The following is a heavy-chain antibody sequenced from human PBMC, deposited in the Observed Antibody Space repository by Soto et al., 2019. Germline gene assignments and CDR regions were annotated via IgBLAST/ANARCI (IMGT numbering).Heavy chain of an antibody. V-gene: IGHV4-59*08. D-gene: IGHD2-21*02. J-gene: IGHJ3*02. Sequence: SETLSLTCTVSGVSINSYYWNWIRQTPGKGLEWIGFIHYSGGSSFNASLKSRLAMSVETSKNQKSLRLNILTDADTVVYYCARWGDTAGLSLPAFDIWGQGIMVTVS. CDR1: GVSINSYY. CDR2: IHYSGGS. CDR3: ARWGDTAGLSLPAFDI.